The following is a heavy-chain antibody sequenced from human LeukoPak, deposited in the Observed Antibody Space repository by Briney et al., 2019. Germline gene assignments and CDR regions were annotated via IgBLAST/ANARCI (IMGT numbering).Heavy chain of an antibody. J-gene: IGHJ4*02. D-gene: IGHD5-18*01. CDR2: ISAYNGNT. CDR1: GYTFTSYD. V-gene: IGHV1-18*01. Sequence: ASVKVSCKASGYTFTSYDINWVRQAPGQGLEWMGWISAYNGNTNYAQKLQGRVIMTTDTSTSTAYMELRNLRSDDTAVYYCARVSSGYSYYYWGQGTLVTVSS. CDR3: ARVSSGYSYYY.